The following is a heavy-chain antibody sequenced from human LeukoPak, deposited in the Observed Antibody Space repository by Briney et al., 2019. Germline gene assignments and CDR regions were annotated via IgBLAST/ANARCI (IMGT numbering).Heavy chain of an antibody. V-gene: IGHV3-74*01. CDR2: INEDGSTT. D-gene: IGHD1-26*01. CDR3: VRDLGGRSGH. Sequence: GGSLRLSCAASGFTFSSNWMHWVRQAPGKGLVCVPRINEDGSTTNYADSVKGRSTIFRDNAKNTLYLQMNSLRAEDTAVYYCVRDLGGRSGHWGQGTLVTVSS. CDR1: GFTFSSNW. J-gene: IGHJ4*02.